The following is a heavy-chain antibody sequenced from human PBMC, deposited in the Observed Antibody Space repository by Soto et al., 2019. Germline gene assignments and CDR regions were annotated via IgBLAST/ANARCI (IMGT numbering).Heavy chain of an antibody. CDR2: INPNSGGT. CDR1: GYTFTGYY. CDR3: ARDSGYSYQEI. Sequence: ASVKVSCKASGYTFTGYYMHWVRQAPGQGLEWMVCINPNSGGTNYAQKFQGRVTMTRDTSISTAYMELSRLRSDDTAVYYCARDSGYSYQEIWGQGTLVTVSS. D-gene: IGHD3-10*01. V-gene: IGHV1-2*02. J-gene: IGHJ4*02.